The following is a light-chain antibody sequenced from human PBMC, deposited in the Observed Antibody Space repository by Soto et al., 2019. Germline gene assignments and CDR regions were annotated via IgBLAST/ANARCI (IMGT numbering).Light chain of an antibody. J-gene: IGKJ5*01. V-gene: IGKV3-15*01. Sequence: EIVLTQSPATLSVSPGERATLSCRATETVSTNLAWFQRKAGQPPRLLIYGSSTRATGVPDRFSGSGSGTEFALIISSLQSEDVAAYYCQQYSNWPPAITFGQGTRLEIK. CDR2: GSS. CDR1: ETVSTN. CDR3: QQYSNWPPAIT.